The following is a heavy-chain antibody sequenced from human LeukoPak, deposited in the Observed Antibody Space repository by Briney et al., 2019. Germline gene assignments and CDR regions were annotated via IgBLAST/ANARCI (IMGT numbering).Heavy chain of an antibody. CDR3: ARQTYYYGSGSYLRWFDP. D-gene: IGHD3-10*01. V-gene: IGHV5-51*01. CDR2: IYVDDSDT. Sequence: HGESLKISCKGSGYSFTSYWIGWVRQMPGKGLEWMGIIYVDDSDTRYSPSFQGQVTISADKSISTAYLQWSSLKASDTAMYYCARQTYYYGSGSYLRWFDPWGQGTLVTVSS. J-gene: IGHJ5*02. CDR1: GYSFTSYW.